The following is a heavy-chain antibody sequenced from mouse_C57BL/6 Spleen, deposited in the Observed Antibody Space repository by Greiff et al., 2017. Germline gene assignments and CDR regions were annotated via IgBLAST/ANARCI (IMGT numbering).Heavy chain of an antibody. CDR1: GFTFSDYG. CDR3: ARNDGYYEGYAMDY. J-gene: IGHJ4*01. CDR2: ISSGSSTI. D-gene: IGHD2-3*01. Sequence: EVQRVESGGGLVKPGGSLKLSCAASGFTFSDYGMHWVRQAPEKGLEWVAYISSGSSTIYYADTVKGRFTISRDNAKNTLFLQMTSLRSEDTAMYYCARNDGYYEGYAMDYWGQGTSVTVSS. V-gene: IGHV5-17*01.